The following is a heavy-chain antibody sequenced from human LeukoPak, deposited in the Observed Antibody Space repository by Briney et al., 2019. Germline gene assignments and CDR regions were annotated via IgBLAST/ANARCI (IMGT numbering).Heavy chain of an antibody. CDR2: IYYDGST. J-gene: IGHJ4*02. CDR3: ARRHRSSWHHDY. V-gene: IGHV4-59*08. CDR1: GDSISSYY. D-gene: IGHD6-13*01. Sequence: SETLSLTCAVSGDSISSYYWSWIRQPPGKGLEWIGYIYYDGSTNYNPSLKSRVTISVDTSKNQFSLKLSSVTAADTAVYYCARRHRSSWHHDYWGQGTLVTVSS.